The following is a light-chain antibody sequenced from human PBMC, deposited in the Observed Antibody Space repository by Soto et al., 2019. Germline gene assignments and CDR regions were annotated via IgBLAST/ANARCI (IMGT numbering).Light chain of an antibody. CDR2: DVS. V-gene: IGKV1-5*01. CDR3: QQYNGYPLT. CDR1: QTLRTW. J-gene: IGKJ4*01. Sequence: EIQMTQSPSTLSEKVGDRVTITCRASQTLRTWLAWYQQKPGKAPKLLIYDVSILQSGVPSRFSGSGSGTEFTLTISSLQPDDFATYYCQQYNGYPLTFGGGTKVDIK.